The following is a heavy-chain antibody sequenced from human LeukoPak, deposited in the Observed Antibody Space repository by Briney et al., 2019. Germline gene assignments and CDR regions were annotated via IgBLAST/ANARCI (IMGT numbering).Heavy chain of an antibody. J-gene: IGHJ4*02. CDR2: IYYSGST. Sequence: PSETLSLTCTVSGGSISSYCWSWIRQPPGKGLEWIGYIYYSGSTNYNPSLKSRVTISVDTSKNQFSLKLSSVTAADTAVYYCARAAYGSGSYLYYFDYWGQGTLVTVSS. D-gene: IGHD3-10*01. CDR1: GGSISSYC. V-gene: IGHV4-59*01. CDR3: ARAAYGSGSYLYYFDY.